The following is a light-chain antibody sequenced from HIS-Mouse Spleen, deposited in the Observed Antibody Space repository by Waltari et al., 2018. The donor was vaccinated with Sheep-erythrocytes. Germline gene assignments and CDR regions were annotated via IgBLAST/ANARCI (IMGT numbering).Light chain of an antibody. CDR1: SRDVGSYNL. CDR3: CSYAGSSTYVV. V-gene: IGLV2-23*01. CDR2: EGS. J-gene: IGLJ2*01. Sequence: QSALTQPASVPGYPGQSITISCTGTSRDVGSYNLVSWYQQHPGKAPKLMIYEGSKRPEGVSHRFSDSKSGKTASLTISRLQAEDEADYYCCSYAGSSTYVVCGGGTKLTVL.